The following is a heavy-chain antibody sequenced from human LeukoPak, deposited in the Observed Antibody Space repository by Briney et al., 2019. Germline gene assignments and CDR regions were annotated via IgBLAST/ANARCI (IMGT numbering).Heavy chain of an antibody. CDR2: IYYSGST. D-gene: IGHD5-18*01. Sequence: HSETLSLTCTVSGGSISSGSYYWGWIRQPPGKGLEWIGSIYYSGSTYYNPSLKSRVTISVDTSKNQFSLKLSSVTAADTAVYYCARDHSPPPHTGEVPFDPWGQGTLVTVSS. CDR1: GGSISSGSYY. CDR3: ARDHSPPPHTGEVPFDP. V-gene: IGHV4-39*07. J-gene: IGHJ5*02.